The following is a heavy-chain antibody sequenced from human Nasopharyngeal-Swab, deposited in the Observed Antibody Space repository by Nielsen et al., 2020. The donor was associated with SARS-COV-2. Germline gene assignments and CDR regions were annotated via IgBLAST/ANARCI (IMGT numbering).Heavy chain of an antibody. Sequence: ASVKVSCKASGYTFTTHAMNWVRQAPGQGLEWMGWINTNTGSPRYAQGFTGRFVFSLDTSVSTAYLQIRSLKPEDTAVYFCARPSPYSDYSFDYWGQGTLVTVSS. J-gene: IGHJ4*02. D-gene: IGHD4-11*01. V-gene: IGHV7-4-1*01. CDR3: ARPSPYSDYSFDY. CDR1: GYTFTTHA. CDR2: INTNTGSP.